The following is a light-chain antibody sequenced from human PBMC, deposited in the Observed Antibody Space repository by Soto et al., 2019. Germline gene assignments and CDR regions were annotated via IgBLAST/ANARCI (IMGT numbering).Light chain of an antibody. V-gene: IGKV3-20*01. Sequence: EIVLTQSPVTLSFSPGERATLSCRASQSVSNSHLAWHQQKPGQAPRLLIFGVSSRAAGIPDRFSGSGSGTDFNLTISRLEPEDYAVYYCQQYDKSPLTFGGGTKVDIK. J-gene: IGKJ4*01. CDR3: QQYDKSPLT. CDR1: QSVSNSH. CDR2: GVS.